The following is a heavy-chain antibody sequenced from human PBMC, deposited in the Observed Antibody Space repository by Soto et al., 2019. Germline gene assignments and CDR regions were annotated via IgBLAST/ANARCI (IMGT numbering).Heavy chain of an antibody. CDR3: ARGSDSSVWYAAFDI. CDR2: ISGSGAST. V-gene: IGHV3-23*01. CDR1: GFTLSSFA. J-gene: IGHJ3*02. D-gene: IGHD6-19*01. Sequence: PVGSLRLSCAASGFTLSSFAMSWVRQAPGKGLEWVSGISGSGASTYNADSVKGRFTISRDNSKNTLYLQMNSLRAEDTAVYYCARGSDSSVWYAAFDIWGQGTMVTVSS.